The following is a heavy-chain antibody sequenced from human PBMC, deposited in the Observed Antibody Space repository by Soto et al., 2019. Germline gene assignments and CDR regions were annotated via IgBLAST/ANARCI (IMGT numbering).Heavy chain of an antibody. CDR1: GFSFSSYW. J-gene: IGHJ4*02. D-gene: IGHD3-16*01. Sequence: EVQLEESGGGLVQPGGSLRLSCAASGFSFSSYWMSWVRQAPGKGPEWVAIVSSDGRDKTYAESVKGRFTISRDNAENSRFLQRTSLRADDTAVYYCASYDCYSGPFDYWGQGALVTVSS. CDR3: ASYDCYSGPFDY. CDR2: VSSDGRDK. V-gene: IGHV3-7*01.